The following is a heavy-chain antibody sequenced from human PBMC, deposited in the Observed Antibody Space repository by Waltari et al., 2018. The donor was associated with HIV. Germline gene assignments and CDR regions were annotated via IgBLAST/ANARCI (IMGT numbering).Heavy chain of an antibody. CDR2: MSSSGSTI. Sequence: EVQVVESGGGLVQPGGSLRLSCAASGFTFSRYEMNWVRQAPGKGLEWVSDMSSSGSTIYFADSVKGRFTMSRDNAKNSLYLRMNSLRAEDTAVYYCARAFMIRGTGAFDIWGQGTMVTVSS. CDR3: ARAFMIRGTGAFDI. V-gene: IGHV3-48*03. D-gene: IGHD3-10*01. J-gene: IGHJ3*02. CDR1: GFTFSRYE.